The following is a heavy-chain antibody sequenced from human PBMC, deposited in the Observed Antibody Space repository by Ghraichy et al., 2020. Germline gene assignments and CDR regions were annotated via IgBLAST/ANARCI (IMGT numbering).Heavy chain of an antibody. CDR2: ISGSGGST. CDR1: GFTFSSYA. J-gene: IGHJ3*02. Sequence: GGSLRLSCAASGFTFSSYAMSWVRQAPGKGLEWVSAISGSGGSTYYADSVKGRFTISRDNSKNTLYLQMNSLRAEDTAVYYCAKGPSLEISYAGAFDIWGQGTMVTVSS. CDR3: AKGPSLEISYAGAFDI. D-gene: IGHD3-10*01. V-gene: IGHV3-23*01.